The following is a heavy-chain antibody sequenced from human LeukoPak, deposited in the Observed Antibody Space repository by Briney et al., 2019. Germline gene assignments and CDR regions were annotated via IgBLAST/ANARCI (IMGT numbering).Heavy chain of an antibody. CDR1: GYTRTALS. J-gene: IGHJ2*01. V-gene: IGHV1-24*01. CDR2: FDPEDGEA. D-gene: IGHD3-10*01. CDR3: ATGYWEFRYVDL. Sequence: ASVKVSCKVSGYTRTALSMHWGRQAPGKERQWRGGFDPEDGEAICAQTFQGRVTMTEDTSTVTAYMELCSRRSEDTAAYYYATGYWEFRYVDLWGRGALVSVSS.